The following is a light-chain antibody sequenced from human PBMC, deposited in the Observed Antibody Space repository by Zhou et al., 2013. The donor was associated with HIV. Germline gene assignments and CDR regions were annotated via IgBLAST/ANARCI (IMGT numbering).Light chain of an antibody. CDR1: HNILTH. J-gene: IGKJ1*01. V-gene: IGKV1-33*01. CDR2: DAS. Sequence: DIRLTQSPSSLSASVGDRVTITCQAPHNILTHLNWYQQKPGKAPKLLIYDASNLHTEVPSRFNGSGSGTHFTLTISSLRPEDFATYYCQQANSFPWTFGQGTKVEV. CDR3: QQANSFPWT.